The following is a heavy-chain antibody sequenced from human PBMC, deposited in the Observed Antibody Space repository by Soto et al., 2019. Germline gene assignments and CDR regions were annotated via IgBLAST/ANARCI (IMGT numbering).Heavy chain of an antibody. Sequence: GGSLRLSCAASGFNFNSHSMNWVRQAPGKGLEWVSYISSSTSTTYYADSVKGRFTISRDNAKNSLYLQMNSLRAKDTAVYYCARILGALPIYWGQGTLVTVSS. V-gene: IGHV3-48*04. D-gene: IGHD2-2*02. CDR2: ISSSTSTT. CDR1: GFNFNSHS. CDR3: ARILGALPIY. J-gene: IGHJ4*02.